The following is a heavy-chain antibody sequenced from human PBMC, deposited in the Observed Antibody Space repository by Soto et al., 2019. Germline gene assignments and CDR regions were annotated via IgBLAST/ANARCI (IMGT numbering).Heavy chain of an antibody. J-gene: IGHJ4*02. V-gene: IGHV4-59*08. D-gene: IGHD1-1*01. CDR1: GGSISNYY. CDR2: IYYSGST. Sequence: QVQLQESGPGLVKPSETLSLTCTVSGGSISNYYWSWIRQPPGKGLEWIGYIYYSGSTNYNPSLTSRVTISVDTSKNQFSLKLSSVTAADTAVYYCARQGRGTGTGGDYWGQGTLVTVSS. CDR3: ARQGRGTGTGGDY.